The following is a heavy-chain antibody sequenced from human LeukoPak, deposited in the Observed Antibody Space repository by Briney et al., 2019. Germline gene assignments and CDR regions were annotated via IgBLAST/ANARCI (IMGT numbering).Heavy chain of an antibody. CDR2: IYYDGNT. Sequence: GGSLRLSCAASGLIVSSSYMSGVRQAPGKGLEWVAVIYYDGNTYSADSVKGRFTISRDNSKNTVYLQMNSLRAEDTAVYYCARDYFDYWGQGTLVTVSS. CDR1: GLIVSSSY. J-gene: IGHJ4*02. CDR3: ARDYFDY. V-gene: IGHV3-66*01.